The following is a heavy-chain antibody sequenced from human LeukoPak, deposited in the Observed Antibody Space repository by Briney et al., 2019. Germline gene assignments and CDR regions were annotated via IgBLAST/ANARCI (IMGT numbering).Heavy chain of an antibody. CDR3: AREALVLDAFDI. CDR2: IYHSGST. CDR1: GGSISSGGYS. Sequence: SETLSLTCAVYGGSISSGGYSWSWIRQPPGKGLEWIGYIYHSGSTYYNPSLKSRVTISVDRSKNQFSLKLSSVTAADTAVYYCAREALVLDAFDIWGQGTMVTVSS. J-gene: IGHJ3*02. V-gene: IGHV4-30-2*01.